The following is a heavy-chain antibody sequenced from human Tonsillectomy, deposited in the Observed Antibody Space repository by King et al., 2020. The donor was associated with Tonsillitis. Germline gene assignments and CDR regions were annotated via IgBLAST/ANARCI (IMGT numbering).Heavy chain of an antibody. CDR1: GFTFSSYD. J-gene: IGHJ3*02. CDR3: ARGQYYYDSSGYYYGDAFDI. CDR2: IGTAGDT. D-gene: IGHD3-22*01. V-gene: IGHV3-13*01. Sequence: VQLVESGGGLVQPGGSLRLSCAASGFTFSSYDMHWVRQATGKGLEWVSAIGTAGDTYYPGSVKGRFTISRENAKNSLYLQMNSLRAGDTAVYYCARGQYYYDSSGYYYGDAFDIWGQGTMGTVSS.